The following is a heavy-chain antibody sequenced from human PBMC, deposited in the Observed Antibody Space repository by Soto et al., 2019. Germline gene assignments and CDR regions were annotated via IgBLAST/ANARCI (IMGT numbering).Heavy chain of an antibody. D-gene: IGHD3-22*01. V-gene: IGHV3-23*01. CDR3: ARHDDSSGYFTDFDY. CDR1: GFTFSNYP. J-gene: IGHJ4*02. Sequence: EVQLLQSGGGLVQPGGGSLRLSCVASGFTFSNYPMSWVRQAPGKVLEWVSAIGGSGDTYYADSWRGRFTSSRDNSKNTLFLRMNSLRAEDAAIYYCARHDDSSGYFTDFDYWGRGTLVTVSS. CDR2: IGGSGDT.